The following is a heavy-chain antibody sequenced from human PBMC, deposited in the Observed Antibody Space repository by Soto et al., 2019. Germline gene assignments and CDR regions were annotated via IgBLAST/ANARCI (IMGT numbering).Heavy chain of an antibody. D-gene: IGHD3-10*01. J-gene: IGHJ5*02. CDR1: GASISSSSYY. CDR2: IYYSGST. CDR3: ARDRTVYGSGSSWFDP. Sequence: SETLSLTCAVSGASISSSSYYWGWIRQPPGKGLEWIGTIYYSGSTYYNPSLKSRVTISVDTSKNQFSLKLSSVTAADTAVYYCARDRTVYGSGSSWFDPWGQGTLVTVSS. V-gene: IGHV4-39*02.